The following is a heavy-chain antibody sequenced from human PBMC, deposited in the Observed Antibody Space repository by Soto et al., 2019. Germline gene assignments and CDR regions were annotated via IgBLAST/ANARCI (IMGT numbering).Heavy chain of an antibody. V-gene: IGHV1-69*08. CDR3: AREQQLAGGY. CDR1: GGTFSSYT. D-gene: IGHD6-13*01. Sequence: QVQLVQSGAEVKKPGSSVKVSCKASGGTFSSYTISWVRQAPGQGLEWMGRIIPILGIANYAQKFQCRVTITADKSTSTAYTELSSLRSEDTAVYYCAREQQLAGGYWGQGPLVTVSS. CDR2: IIPILGIA. J-gene: IGHJ4*02.